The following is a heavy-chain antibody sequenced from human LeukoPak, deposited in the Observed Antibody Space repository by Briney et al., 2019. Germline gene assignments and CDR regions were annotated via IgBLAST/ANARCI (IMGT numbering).Heavy chain of an antibody. CDR2: INWNGGST. V-gene: IGHV3-20*04. Sequence: PGGSLRLSCAASGFTFDDYGMSWVRQAPGKGLEWVSGINWNGGSTGYADSVKGRFTVSRDNAKNTLYLQTNSLRAEDTAVYYCASRGVVTGAFDIWGQGTMVTVSS. J-gene: IGHJ3*02. D-gene: IGHD2-15*01. CDR3: ASRGVVTGAFDI. CDR1: GFTFDDYG.